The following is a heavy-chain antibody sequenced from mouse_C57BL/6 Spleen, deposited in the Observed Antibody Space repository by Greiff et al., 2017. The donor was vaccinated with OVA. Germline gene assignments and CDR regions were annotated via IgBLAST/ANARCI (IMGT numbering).Heavy chain of an antibody. D-gene: IGHD1-1*01. CDR2: IYPRSGNT. Sequence: VQLGGAELARPGASVKLSCKASGYTFTSYGISWVKQRTGQGLEWIGEIYPRSGNTYYNEKFKGKATLTADKSSSTASMELRRLTSEDSAVYFCARNYYGSSDPFAYWGQGTLVTVSA. J-gene: IGHJ3*01. V-gene: IGHV1-81*01. CDR3: ARNYYGSSDPFAY. CDR1: GYTFTSYG.